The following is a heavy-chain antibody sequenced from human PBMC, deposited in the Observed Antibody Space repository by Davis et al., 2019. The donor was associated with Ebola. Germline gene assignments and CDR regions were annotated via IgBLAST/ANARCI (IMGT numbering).Heavy chain of an antibody. J-gene: IGHJ4*02. V-gene: IGHV3-11*06. CDR1: GSNFSDYH. D-gene: IGHD3-22*01. CDR3: EGHSYDSSGAYLDDF. CDR2: FQSDYPEP. Sequence: GGSLRLSCVGSGSNFSDYHMSWFRQAPGKGLEHISYFQSDYPEPAYADSVKGRFTVSRDDAKRSLYIQMNGLTAEDTAVYYFEGHSYDSSGAYLDDFWGQGTLVTVSS.